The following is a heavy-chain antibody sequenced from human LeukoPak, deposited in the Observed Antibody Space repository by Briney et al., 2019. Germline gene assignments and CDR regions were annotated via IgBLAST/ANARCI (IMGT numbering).Heavy chain of an antibody. CDR3: ARARIAAADQSYYYYYGMDV. D-gene: IGHD6-13*01. J-gene: IGHJ6*02. CDR1: GDSISSSIYY. Sequence: SVTLSLTCTVSGDSISSSIYYWGWIRQPPGKGLEWIGNLYYSGTTYYNPSLMSRVTISVDTSKNQFSLKLSSVTAADTAVYYCARARIAAADQSYYYYYGMDVWGQGTTVTVSS. V-gene: IGHV4-39*01. CDR2: LYYSGTT.